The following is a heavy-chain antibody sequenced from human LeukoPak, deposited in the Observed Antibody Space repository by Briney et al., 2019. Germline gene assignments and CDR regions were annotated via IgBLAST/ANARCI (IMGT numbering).Heavy chain of an antibody. D-gene: IGHD3-9*01. CDR3: TLNLIRYFDWLPSDY. Sequence: PGGSLRLSCAASGFTFSSYGMSWVRQAPGKGLEWVSAISGSGGSTYYADSVKGRFTISRDTSKNTLYLQMNSLRAEDTAVYYCTLNLIRYFDWLPSDYWGQGTLVTVSS. CDR2: ISGSGGST. V-gene: IGHV3-23*01. CDR1: GFTFSSYG. J-gene: IGHJ4*02.